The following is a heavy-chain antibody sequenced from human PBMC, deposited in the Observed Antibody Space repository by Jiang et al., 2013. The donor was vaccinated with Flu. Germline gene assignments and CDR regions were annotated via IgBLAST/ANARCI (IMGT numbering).Heavy chain of an antibody. CDR3: ARDFGGNAFFDR. V-gene: IGHV5-10-1*01. D-gene: IGHD4-23*01. CDR1: GYSFSNYW. CDR2: IDPSDSQT. Sequence: GAEVKKPGESLTISCKASGYSFSNYWINWVRLMPGKGLEWMGKIDPSDSQTKYSPAFQGLVTISADKSIATAYLHWSSLRASDTATYYCARDFGGNAFFDRWGQGTLLTVSS. J-gene: IGHJ4*02.